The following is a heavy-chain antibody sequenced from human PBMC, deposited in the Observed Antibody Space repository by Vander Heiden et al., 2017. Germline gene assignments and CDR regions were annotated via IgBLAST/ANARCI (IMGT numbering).Heavy chain of an antibody. J-gene: IGHJ4*02. D-gene: IGHD6-13*01. CDR1: GFTFSGPW. V-gene: IGHV3-7*01. Sequence: EVQLVESGGGLVQPGGSLRLSWAASGFTFSGPWMGWVRQAPGKGMEWVANIKQDGGEKVYVDSVKGRFTISRDNAKNSLYLQMSSLRAEDTAVYYCARVGRSGNFDYWGQGTLVTVSS. CDR2: IKQDGGEK. CDR3: ARVGRSGNFDY.